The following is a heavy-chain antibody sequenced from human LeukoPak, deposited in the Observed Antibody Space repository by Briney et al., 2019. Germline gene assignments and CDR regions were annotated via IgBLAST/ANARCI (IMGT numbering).Heavy chain of an antibody. D-gene: IGHD3-22*01. J-gene: IGHJ6*03. V-gene: IGHV3-20*04. Sequence: GGSLRLSCAASGFTFDDYGMSWVRHAPGKGLEWVSGINWNGGSTGYADSVKGRFTISRDNAKNSLYLQMNSLRAEDTAVYYCARDTYYYDSSGYMGMDVWGKGTTVTIPS. CDR3: ARDTYYYDSSGYMGMDV. CDR1: GFTFDDYG. CDR2: INWNGGST.